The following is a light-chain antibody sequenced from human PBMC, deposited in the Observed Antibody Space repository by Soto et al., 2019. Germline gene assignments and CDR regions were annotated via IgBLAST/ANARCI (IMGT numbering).Light chain of an antibody. CDR2: EVS. V-gene: IGLV2-14*01. J-gene: IGLJ1*01. Sequence: QSVVTQPASVSGSPGQSITISCTGTSTDVGSYIYVSWYQQHPGKAPKLMIYEVSNRPSGVSNRFSGSKSGNTASLTISGLQAEDEADYYCNSYTSISTQVFGTGTKVTVL. CDR1: STDVGSYIY. CDR3: NSYTSISTQV.